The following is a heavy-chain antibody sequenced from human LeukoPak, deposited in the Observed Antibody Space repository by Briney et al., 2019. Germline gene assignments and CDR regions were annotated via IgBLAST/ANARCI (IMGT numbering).Heavy chain of an antibody. D-gene: IGHD6-13*01. CDR2: ITGTT. Sequence: GGSLRLSCAASGFTFSSYAMSWVRQAPGKGLQWVSTITGTTHYADSVRGRFTISRDNSKNILYLQMNSLSTEDTAIYCCAKAFREYGSSTYSSFDIWGQGTMVTVSS. CDR3: AKAFREYGSSTYSSFDI. V-gene: IGHV3-23*01. J-gene: IGHJ3*02. CDR1: GFTFSSYA.